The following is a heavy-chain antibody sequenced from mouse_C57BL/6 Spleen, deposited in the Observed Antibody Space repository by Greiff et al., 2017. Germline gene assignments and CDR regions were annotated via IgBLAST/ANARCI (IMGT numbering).Heavy chain of an antibody. D-gene: IGHD5-5*01. CDR1: GYTFTSYW. Sequence: VQLQQPGAELVRPGSSVKLSCKASGYTFTSYWMHWVKQRPIQGLEWIGNIDPSDSETPYNQKFKDKATLTVDKSSSTAYMQLSSLTSEDSAVYYCARKELPGDYFDYWGQGTTLTVSS. CDR2: IDPSDSET. CDR3: ARKELPGDYFDY. J-gene: IGHJ2*01. V-gene: IGHV1-52*01.